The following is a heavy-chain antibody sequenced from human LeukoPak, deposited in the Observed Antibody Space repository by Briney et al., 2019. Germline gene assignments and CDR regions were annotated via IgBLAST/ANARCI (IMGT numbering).Heavy chain of an antibody. D-gene: IGHD6-19*01. CDR3: ARLSSGWYGYYFDY. CDR1: GGSISSYY. CDR2: IYYSGST. V-gene: IGHV4-59*12. Sequence: PSETLSLTCTVSGGSISSYYWSWIRQPPGKGLEWIGYIYYSGSTNYNPSLKSRVTISVDTSKNQFSLKLSSVTAADTAVYYCARLSSGWYGYYFDYWGQGTLVTVSS. J-gene: IGHJ4*02.